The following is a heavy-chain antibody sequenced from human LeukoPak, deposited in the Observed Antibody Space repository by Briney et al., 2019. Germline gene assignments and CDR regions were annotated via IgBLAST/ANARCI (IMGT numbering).Heavy chain of an antibody. CDR3: TRDASNFNDFDY. J-gene: IGHJ4*02. Sequence: GSLRLSCAASGFTFSSYAMHWVRQAPGKGLEWVAVISYDGSNKYYADSVKGRFTISRDNSKNTLYLQIDSLRAEDTAIYYCTRDASNFNDFDYWGQGTLVTVSS. V-gene: IGHV3-30*04. CDR1: GFTFSSYA. D-gene: IGHD5-24*01. CDR2: ISYDGSNK.